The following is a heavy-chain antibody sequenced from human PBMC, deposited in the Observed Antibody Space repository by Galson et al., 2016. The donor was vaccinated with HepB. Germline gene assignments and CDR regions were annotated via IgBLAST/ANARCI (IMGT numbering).Heavy chain of an antibody. CDR1: GFPFSSYA. V-gene: IGHV3-23*01. Sequence: SLRLSCAASGFPFSSYAMSWVRQAPGKGLAWVSTISGAGTASYAYSVQGRFTISSDNSKNTLDLQMDSLRVEDTALYFCFRVPRYYADYSSGVGDCWGQGTLLTVSS. D-gene: IGHD4-17*01. CDR3: FRVPRYYADYSSGVGDC. J-gene: IGHJ4*02. CDR2: ISGAGTA.